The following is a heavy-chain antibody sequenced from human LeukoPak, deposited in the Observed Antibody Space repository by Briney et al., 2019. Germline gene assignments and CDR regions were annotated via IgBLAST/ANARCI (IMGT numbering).Heavy chain of an antibody. D-gene: IGHD3-22*01. CDR3: AINTSGRYFDY. J-gene: IGHJ4*02. Sequence: SGGSLRLSRAASGFSFSDYAMTWVRRAPGKGLEWVSSISSSGVGTYYTDSVKGRFAISRDNSKDTLFLQMNSLRVEDSAVYYCAINTSGRYFDYWGQGTLVTVSS. CDR2: ISSSGVGT. V-gene: IGHV3-23*01. CDR1: GFSFSDYA.